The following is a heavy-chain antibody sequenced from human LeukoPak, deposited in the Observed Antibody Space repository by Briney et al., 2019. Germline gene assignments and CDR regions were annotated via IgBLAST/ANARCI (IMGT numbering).Heavy chain of an antibody. J-gene: IGHJ3*02. CDR3: ARVSGITMIVVVPEDGFDI. Sequence: SETLSLTCAVSGGSISSSNWWSWVRQPPGKGLEWIGEIYHSGSTNYNPSLKSRVTISVDKSKNQFSLKLSSVTAADTAVYYCARVSGITMIVVVPEDGFDIWGQGTMVTVSS. D-gene: IGHD3-22*01. V-gene: IGHV4-4*02. CDR1: GGSISSSNW. CDR2: IYHSGST.